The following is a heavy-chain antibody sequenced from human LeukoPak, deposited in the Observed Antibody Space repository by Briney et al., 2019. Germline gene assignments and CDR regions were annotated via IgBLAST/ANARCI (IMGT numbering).Heavy chain of an antibody. Sequence: GGSLRFSCAASGFTVSSNYMSWVRQAPGKGLEWVSVIYSGGSTYYADSVKGRFTISRDNSKNTLYLQMNSLRAEDTAVYYCARDLVRELAETDYSNRRWYYGMDVWGQGTTVTVSS. V-gene: IGHV3-66*02. J-gene: IGHJ6*02. D-gene: IGHD4-11*01. CDR3: ARDLVRELAETDYSNRRWYYGMDV. CDR1: GFTVSSNY. CDR2: IYSGGST.